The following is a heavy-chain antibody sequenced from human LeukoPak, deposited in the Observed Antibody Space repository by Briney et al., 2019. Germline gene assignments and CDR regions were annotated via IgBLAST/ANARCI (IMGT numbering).Heavy chain of an antibody. Sequence: GGSPRLSCAASGFTFSSYAMNWVRQAPGKGLEWVSSISASGGSTYRADSVKGRFTISRDNSKNTLYLQMNSLRAEDTAVYYCAKSMAAYYYYGMDVWGQGTTVTVSS. CDR3: AKSMAAYYYYGMDV. CDR2: ISASGGST. J-gene: IGHJ6*02. D-gene: IGHD5-24*01. CDR1: GFTFSSYA. V-gene: IGHV3-23*01.